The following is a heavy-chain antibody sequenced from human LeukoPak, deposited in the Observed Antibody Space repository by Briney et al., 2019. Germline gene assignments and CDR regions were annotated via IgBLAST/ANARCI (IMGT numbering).Heavy chain of an antibody. CDR2: IIPIFGTA. CDR3: ARAEYSSSWFDY. V-gene: IGHV1-69*01. J-gene: IGHJ4*02. Sequence: SVKVSCKASGGTFSSYAISWVRQAPGQGLEWMGGIIPIFGTANYAQKFQGRVTITADESTSTAYMELSSLRSEDPAVYYCARAEYSSSWFDYWGQGTLVTVSS. CDR1: GGTFSSYA. D-gene: IGHD6-13*01.